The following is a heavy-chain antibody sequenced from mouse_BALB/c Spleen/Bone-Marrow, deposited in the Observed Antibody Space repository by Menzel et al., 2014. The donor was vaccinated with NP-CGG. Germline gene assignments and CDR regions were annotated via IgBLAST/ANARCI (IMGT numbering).Heavy chain of an antibody. Sequence: EVHLQQSGPELVKPGTSVKMSCKASGYTFTSYVMHWVKQKPGQGLEWIGYINPYNDGIKYNEKFKGKATLTSDKSSSTAYMELSSLTSEDSAVYLCGRDYYGSTSFAYWGQGTLVTVSA. CDR1: GYTFTSYV. J-gene: IGHJ3*01. CDR2: INPYNDGI. D-gene: IGHD1-1*01. V-gene: IGHV1-14*01. CDR3: GRDYYGSTSFAY.